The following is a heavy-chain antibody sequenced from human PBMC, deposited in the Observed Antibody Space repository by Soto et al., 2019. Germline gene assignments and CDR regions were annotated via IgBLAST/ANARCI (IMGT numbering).Heavy chain of an antibody. CDR1: GYIFSGYA. V-gene: IGHV1-3*01. D-gene: IGHD3-10*01. CDR3: ARSDLRQPLLVPDL. Sequence: QVALVQSGAEVKKPGASVKVSCRASGYIFSGYAIYWVRQTPGQGLEWMGWINAGNGNTQYSQKFQGRVTLSRDTSATTVSLELTGLTSEDTALYFCARSDLRQPLLVPDLWGQGTLVIVSS. CDR2: INAGNGNT. J-gene: IGHJ5*02.